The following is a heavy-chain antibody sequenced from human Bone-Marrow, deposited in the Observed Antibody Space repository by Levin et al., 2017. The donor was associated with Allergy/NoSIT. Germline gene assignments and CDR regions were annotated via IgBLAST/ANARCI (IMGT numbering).Heavy chain of an antibody. CDR2: IKSDGTYI. Sequence: GGSLRLSCAASGFTFSSHWMHWVRQDPAKGLLWVSRIKSDGTYISYADSVKGRFTISRDNAKNTLYLQMNSLRVEDTAVYYCAREREEACTRAGGHTLFDYWGQGILVIVSS. V-gene: IGHV3-74*01. CDR3: AREREEACTRAGGHTLFDY. CDR1: GFTFSSHW. J-gene: IGHJ4*02. D-gene: IGHD5-24*01.